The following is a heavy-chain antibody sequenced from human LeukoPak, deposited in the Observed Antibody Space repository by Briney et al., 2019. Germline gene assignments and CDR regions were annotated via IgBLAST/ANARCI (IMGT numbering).Heavy chain of an antibody. V-gene: IGHV1-69*13. J-gene: IGHJ4*02. CDR2: IIPIFGTA. Sequence: SVKVSCKASGYTFTGYYMHWVRQAPGQGLEWMGGIIPIFGTANYAQKFQGRVTITADESTSTAYMELSSLRSEDTAVYYCARSAVGSSWYGGEGYWGQGTLVTVSS. CDR3: ARSAVGSSWYGGEGY. D-gene: IGHD6-13*01. CDR1: GYTFTGYY.